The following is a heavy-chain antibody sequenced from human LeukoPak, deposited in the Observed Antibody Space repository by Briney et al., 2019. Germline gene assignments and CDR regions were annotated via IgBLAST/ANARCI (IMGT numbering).Heavy chain of an antibody. Sequence: GGSLRLSCAASGFTVSSNYMSWVRQAPGKGLEWVSVIYSGGSTYYADSVKGRFTISRDNSKNTLYLQMNSLRAEDTAVYYCASCGDYGVYYYGMDVWGRGTTVTVSS. D-gene: IGHD4-17*01. CDR1: GFTVSSNY. CDR2: IYSGGST. J-gene: IGHJ6*02. CDR3: ASCGDYGVYYYGMDV. V-gene: IGHV3-66*01.